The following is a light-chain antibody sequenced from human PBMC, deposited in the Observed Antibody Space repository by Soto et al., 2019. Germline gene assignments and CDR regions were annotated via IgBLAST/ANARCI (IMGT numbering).Light chain of an antibody. CDR2: EVS. V-gene: IGLV2-14*01. CDR3: SSYTSRSTLV. Sequence: QSVLTPPASVSGSPGQSITISCTGTSSDVGAYNYVSWYQQHPGKAPKLMIYEVSNRPSGVSNRFSGSKSGNTASLTISGLQAEDEADYYCSSYTSRSTLVFGGGTKVTVL. CDR1: SSDVGAYNY. J-gene: IGLJ2*01.